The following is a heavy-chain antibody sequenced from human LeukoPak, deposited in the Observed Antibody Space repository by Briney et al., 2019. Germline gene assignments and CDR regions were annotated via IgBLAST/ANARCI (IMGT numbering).Heavy chain of an antibody. CDR2: ISYDGSNK. CDR1: GSTFSSYA. J-gene: IGHJ4*02. Sequence: GGSLRLSCAASGSTFSSYAMHWVRQAPGKGLEWVAVISYDGSNKYYADSVKGRFTISRDNSKNTLFLQMNSLRAEDTAVYYCATDWGSLFDYWGQGTLVTVSS. CDR3: ATDWGSLFDY. V-gene: IGHV3-30-3*01. D-gene: IGHD3-16*01.